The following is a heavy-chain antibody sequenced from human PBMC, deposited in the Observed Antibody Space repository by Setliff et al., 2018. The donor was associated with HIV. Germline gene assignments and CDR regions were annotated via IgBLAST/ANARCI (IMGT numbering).Heavy chain of an antibody. CDR1: GGSISSGDYY. V-gene: IGHV4-30-4*08. CDR3: ARERMARTPLTAFDL. Sequence: SETLSLTCTVSGGSISSGDYYWSWIRQPPGKGLEWIGYIYYSGSTYYNPSLKSRVTISVDTSKNQFSLKLSSVTAADTAVYYCARERMARTPLTAFDLWGQGTMVTVSS. J-gene: IGHJ3*01. D-gene: IGHD2-15*01. CDR2: IYYSGST.